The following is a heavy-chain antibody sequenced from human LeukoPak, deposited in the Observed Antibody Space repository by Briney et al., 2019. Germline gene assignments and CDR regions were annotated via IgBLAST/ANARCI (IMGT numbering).Heavy chain of an antibody. J-gene: IGHJ3*02. Sequence: PSETLSLTCAVYGGSFSGYYWSWIRQPPGKGLEWIGEINHSGSTNYNPSLKSRVTISVDTSKNQFSLKLGSVTAADTAVYYCAHYSLPGIAAAGRGYHLYGAFDIWGQGTMVTVSS. D-gene: IGHD6-13*01. V-gene: IGHV4-34*01. CDR2: INHSGST. CDR3: AHYSLPGIAAAGRGYHLYGAFDI. CDR1: GGSFSGYY.